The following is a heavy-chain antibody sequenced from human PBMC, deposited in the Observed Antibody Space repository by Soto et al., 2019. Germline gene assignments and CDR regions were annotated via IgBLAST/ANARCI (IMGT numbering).Heavy chain of an antibody. D-gene: IGHD6-13*01. Sequence: EVQLEESGGGLVQPGRSLRLSCAASGFTFDDYAMHWVRLTTGKGLEWAASLSWNSGSIGYSDSVKGRFIIYRDNAKNSLYLQITSLRPEDTALYYCAKDKGSSSSYGNDAFDIWGQGTMVTVSS. CDR1: GFTFDDYA. V-gene: IGHV3-9*01. CDR3: AKDKGSSSSYGNDAFDI. CDR2: LSWNSGSI. J-gene: IGHJ3*02.